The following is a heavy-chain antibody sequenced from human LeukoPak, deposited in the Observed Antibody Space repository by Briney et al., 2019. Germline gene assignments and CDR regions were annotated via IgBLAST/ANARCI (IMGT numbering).Heavy chain of an antibody. V-gene: IGHV3-23*01. J-gene: IGHJ5*02. D-gene: IGHD1-1*01. CDR3: ASKRGFDP. CDR2: ITGSGGST. Sequence: GGSLRLSSAASGFTFSSYAMSWVRQAPGKGLEWVSGITGSGGSTYYADSVKGRFTISRDNSKNTLYLQMNSLRAEDTAVYYCASKRGFDPWGQGTLVTVSS. CDR1: GFTFSSYA.